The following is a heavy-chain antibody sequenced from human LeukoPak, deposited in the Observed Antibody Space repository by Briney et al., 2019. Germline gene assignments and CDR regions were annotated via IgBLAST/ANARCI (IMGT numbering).Heavy chain of an antibody. CDR3: TTFVALRAFDV. D-gene: IGHD3-10*02. Sequence: PGGSLRLSCAASGSSGTTNYMSWVRQAPGKGLEFVSIVYGGDTTVYADSVKGRFTISRDTSKNTLFLQMSSLTVEDTAVYYYTTFVALRAFDVWGQGTMVTVS. V-gene: IGHV3-66*01. CDR1: GSSGTTNY. CDR2: VYGGDTT. J-gene: IGHJ3*01.